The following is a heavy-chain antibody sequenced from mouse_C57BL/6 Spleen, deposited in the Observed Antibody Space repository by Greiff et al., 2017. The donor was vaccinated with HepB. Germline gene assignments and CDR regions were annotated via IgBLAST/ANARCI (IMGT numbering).Heavy chain of an antibody. Sequence: QVQLQQPGAELVKPGASVKMSCKASGYTFTSYWITWVKQRPGQGLEWIGDIYPGSGSTNYNEKFKSKATLTVDTSSSTAYMQLSSLTSEDSAVYYCARMTTVVGYWYFDVWGTGTTVTVSS. CDR1: GYTFTSYW. J-gene: IGHJ1*03. V-gene: IGHV1-55*01. CDR3: ARMTTVVGYWYFDV. D-gene: IGHD1-1*01. CDR2: IYPGSGST.